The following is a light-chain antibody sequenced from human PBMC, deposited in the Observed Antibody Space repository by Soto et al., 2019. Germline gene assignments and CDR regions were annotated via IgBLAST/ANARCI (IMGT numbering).Light chain of an antibody. CDR3: SSYAGSKNLV. CDR2: VVN. Sequence: QSVLTQPPSASGAPGQRVTISCTGTSTDVGADNAVYWYQQHPGKAPKLMIYVVNKRPSGVPDRFSASKSDSTASLTVSGLQDEDEAHYYCSSYAGSKNLVFGGGTKLTVL. V-gene: IGLV2-8*01. CDR1: STDVGADNA. J-gene: IGLJ2*01.